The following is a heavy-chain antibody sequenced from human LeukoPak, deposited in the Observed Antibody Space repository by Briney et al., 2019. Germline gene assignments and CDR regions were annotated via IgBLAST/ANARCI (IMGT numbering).Heavy chain of an antibody. CDR2: IYYSGST. CDR1: GGSISSSSYY. CDR3: ARQLDGSGQREYYFDY. D-gene: IGHD3-10*01. Sequence: SETLSLTCTVSGGSISSSSYYWGWIRQPPGKGLEWIGSIYYSGSTYYNPTLKSRVTISVDTSKNQFSLKLSSVTAADTAVYYCARQLDGSGQREYYFDYWGQGTLVTVSS. J-gene: IGHJ4*02. V-gene: IGHV4-39*01.